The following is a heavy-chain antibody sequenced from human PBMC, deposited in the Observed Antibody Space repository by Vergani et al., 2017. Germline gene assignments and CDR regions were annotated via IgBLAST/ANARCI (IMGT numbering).Heavy chain of an antibody. CDR2: IYYSGST. CDR3: ARGPRDAFDI. CDR1: GGSISSYY. Sequence: QVQLQESGPGLVKPSETLSLTCTVSGGSISSYYWSWIRQPPGKGLEWIGYIYYSGSTHYNPSLKSRVTISVDTSKNQFSLKLSSVTAADTAVYYCARGPRDAFDIWGQGTMVTVSS. V-gene: IGHV4-59*01. J-gene: IGHJ3*02.